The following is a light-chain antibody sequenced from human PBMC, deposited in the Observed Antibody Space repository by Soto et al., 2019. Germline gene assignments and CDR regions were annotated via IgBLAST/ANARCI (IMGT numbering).Light chain of an antibody. V-gene: IGLV3-27*01. CDR3: FSAADNNNYV. Sequence: YELAQPSSVSVSPGQTARITFSGDVLAKKYARWFQQKPGQAPVLVIYKGSERPSGIPERFSGSSSGTTVTLTISGAQVEDEADYYCFSAADNNNYVVGTGTKVTV. CDR2: KGS. CDR1: VLAKKY. J-gene: IGLJ1*01.